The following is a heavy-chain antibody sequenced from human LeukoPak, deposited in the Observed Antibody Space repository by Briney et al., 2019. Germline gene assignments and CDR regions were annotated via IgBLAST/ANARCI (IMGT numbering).Heavy chain of an antibody. D-gene: IGHD2-2*02. J-gene: IGHJ4*02. V-gene: IGHV1-69*06. Sequence: ASVKVSCKASGGTFSSYAISWVRQAPGQGLEWMGGIIPIFGTANYAQKFQGRVTITADKSTSTAYMELSSLRSEDTAVYCCARDGCSSTSCYMDYWGQRTLVTVSS. CDR1: GGTFSSYA. CDR3: ARDGCSSTSCYMDY. CDR2: IIPIFGTA.